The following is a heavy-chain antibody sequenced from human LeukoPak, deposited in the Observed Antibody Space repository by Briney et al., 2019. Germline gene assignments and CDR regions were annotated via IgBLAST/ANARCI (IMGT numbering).Heavy chain of an antibody. Sequence: SETLSLTCTVSGGSISSSSYYWVWIRQPPGKGLEWFGSIYYSGSTYYNPSLKSRVTISVDTSKNQFSLKLSSVTAADTAVYYCARPLRGAAAGPDFDYWGQGTLVTVSS. D-gene: IGHD6-13*01. J-gene: IGHJ4*02. V-gene: IGHV4-39*01. CDR2: IYYSGST. CDR1: GGSISSSSYY. CDR3: ARPLRGAAAGPDFDY.